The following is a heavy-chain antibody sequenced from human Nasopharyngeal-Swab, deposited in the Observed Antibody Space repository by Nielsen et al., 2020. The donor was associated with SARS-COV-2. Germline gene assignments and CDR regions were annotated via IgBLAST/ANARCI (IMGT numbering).Heavy chain of an antibody. J-gene: IGHJ5*02. V-gene: IGHV3-23*01. CDR3: VKDLAYDEVS. CDR1: GFTFSNYA. Sequence: GESLKISCAASGFTFSNYAMSWVRQAPGKGLEWVSTINNRGDDTHYVDSVRGRFTVSRDNSKNTLYLQMNSLRGEDTAIYYRVKDLAYDEVSWGQGTLVTVSS. CDR2: INNRGDDT. D-gene: IGHD5-12*01.